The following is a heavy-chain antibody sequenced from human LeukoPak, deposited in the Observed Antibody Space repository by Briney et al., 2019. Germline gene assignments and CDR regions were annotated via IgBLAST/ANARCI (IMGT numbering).Heavy chain of an antibody. J-gene: IGHJ5*02. CDR2: INSDSNYI. V-gene: IGHV3-21*01. CDR1: GFTFRSYS. Sequence: GGSLRLSCAASGFTFRSYSMNWVRQAPGKGLEWVSSINSDSNYIYYADSVQGRFTISRDNAKNSLYLQMNSLRAEDTAVYYCARSYDDGVDPWGQGTLVTVSS. D-gene: IGHD5-12*01. CDR3: ARSYDDGVDP.